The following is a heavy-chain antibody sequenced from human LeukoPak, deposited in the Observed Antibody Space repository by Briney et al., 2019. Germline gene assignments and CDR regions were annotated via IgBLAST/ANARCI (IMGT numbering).Heavy chain of an antibody. CDR3: ARGRGTIGSNRDFYFSYYMDI. CDR2: ISSNGGST. CDR1: GFTFSSYA. J-gene: IGHJ6*03. D-gene: IGHD2-21*01. Sequence: PGGSLRLSCAASGFTFSSYAMHWVRQAPGKGLEYVSAISSNGGSTYYANSVKGRFTISRDNSKNTLYLQMGSLRAEDMAVYYCARGRGTIGSNRDFYFSYYMDIWGNGTTVTVSS. V-gene: IGHV3-64*01.